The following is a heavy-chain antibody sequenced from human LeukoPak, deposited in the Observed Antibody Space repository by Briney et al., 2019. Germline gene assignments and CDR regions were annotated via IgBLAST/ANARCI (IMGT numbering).Heavy chain of an antibody. V-gene: IGHV3-23*01. D-gene: IGHD2-15*01. CDR1: GFTFSSYA. J-gene: IGHJ4*02. CDR3: AKYCSGGSCYFSYYDSSGYYYYDY. Sequence: GGSLRLSCAASGFTFSSYAMSWVRKAPGKGLEWVSAISGSGGSTYYADSVKGRFTISRDNSKNTLYLQMNSLRAEDTAVYYCAKYCSGGSCYFSYYDSSGYYYYDYWGQGTLVTVSS. CDR2: ISGSGGST.